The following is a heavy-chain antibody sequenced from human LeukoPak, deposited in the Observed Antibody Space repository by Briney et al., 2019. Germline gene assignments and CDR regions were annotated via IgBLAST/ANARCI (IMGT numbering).Heavy chain of an antibody. V-gene: IGHV3-23*01. CDR2: ISGSGGST. J-gene: IGHJ4*02. D-gene: IGHD3-22*01. Sequence: PGGSLRLSCAASGFTFSSYAMSWVRQAPGKGLEWVSAISGSGGSTYYADSVKGRFTISRDNSKNTLYLQMNSLRAEDTAVYYCAKTPSPYNYYDSSGYPEGFDYWGQGTLVTVSS. CDR3: AKTPSPYNYYDSSGYPEGFDY. CDR1: GFTFSSYA.